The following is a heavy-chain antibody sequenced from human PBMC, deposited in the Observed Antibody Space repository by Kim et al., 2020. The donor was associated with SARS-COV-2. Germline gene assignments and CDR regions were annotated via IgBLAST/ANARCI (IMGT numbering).Heavy chain of an antibody. CDR2: ISFDGKKK. CDR1: GFIFSSYG. CDR3: AKDLYDSSFHAFDI. D-gene: IGHD6-19*01. V-gene: IGHV3-30*18. J-gene: IGHJ3*02. Sequence: GGSLRLSCVASGFIFSSYGMHWVRQTPGKGLEWVAFISFDGKKKDYLDSVKGRFTISRDDSQKTLYLQVDSLRVEDTALFYCAKDLYDSSFHAFDIRGQGTMVIVS.